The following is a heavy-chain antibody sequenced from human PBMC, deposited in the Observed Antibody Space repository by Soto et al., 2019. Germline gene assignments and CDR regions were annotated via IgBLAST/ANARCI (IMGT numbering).Heavy chain of an antibody. Sequence: SGPTLVNPTQTRTLTCTFSGFSLSTSGVGVGWIRQPPGKALEWLAFIYWDDDKRYSPSLKSRLTVTRDASKSQVVLKMTNVDPVDTATYYCAVRSRNQNYFDHWGQGTLVTVSS. J-gene: IGHJ4*02. CDR1: GFSLSTSGVG. CDR3: AVRSRNQNYFDH. D-gene: IGHD2-21*01. CDR2: IYWDDDK. V-gene: IGHV2-5*02.